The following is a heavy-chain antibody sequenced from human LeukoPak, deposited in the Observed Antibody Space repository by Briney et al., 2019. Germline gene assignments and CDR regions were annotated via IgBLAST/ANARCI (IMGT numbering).Heavy chain of an antibody. D-gene: IGHD6-13*01. CDR3: AREVCSSSCPNWFDP. CDR2: IYYSGST. V-gene: IGHV4-61*01. J-gene: IGHJ5*02. Sequence: SETLSLTCTVSGGSISSSSYYWSWIRQPPGKGLEWIGYIYYSGSTNYNPSLKSRVTISVDTSKNQFSLKLSSVTAADTAVYYCAREVCSSSCPNWFDPWGQGTLVTVSS. CDR1: GGSISSSSYY.